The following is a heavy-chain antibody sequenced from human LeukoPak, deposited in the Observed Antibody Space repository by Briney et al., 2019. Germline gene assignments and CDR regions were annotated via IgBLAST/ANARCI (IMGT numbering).Heavy chain of an antibody. J-gene: IGHJ4*02. CDR1: GYSFTSYW. Sequence: PGESLKISCKGSGYSFTSYWIAWVRQMPGKGLEWMGIIYPGDSDTRYSPSFQGQVTISADKSISTACLQWSSLKASDCAMYYCARLGPFADYYDSSGYFDYWGQGTLVTVSS. D-gene: IGHD3-22*01. CDR3: ARLGPFADYYDSSGYFDY. V-gene: IGHV5-51*01. CDR2: IYPGDSDT.